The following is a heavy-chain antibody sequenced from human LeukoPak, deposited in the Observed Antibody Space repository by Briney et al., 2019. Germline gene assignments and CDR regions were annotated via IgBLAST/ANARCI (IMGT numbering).Heavy chain of an antibody. CDR1: GGPITSAGYY. CDR2: ISQSGNT. CDR3: ARGSSWYFGS. D-gene: IGHD6-13*01. V-gene: IGHV4-30-2*01. Sequence: PSQTLSLTCTVSGGPITSAGYYWSWIRQPPGKGLEWIGYISQSGNTYYNPSLKSRVTISVDKSKNQFSLRLYSVTAADTAVYYCARGSSWYFGSWGQGALVTVSS. J-gene: IGHJ4*02.